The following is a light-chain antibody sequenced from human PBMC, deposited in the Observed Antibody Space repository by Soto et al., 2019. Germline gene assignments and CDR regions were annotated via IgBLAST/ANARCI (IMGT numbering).Light chain of an antibody. J-gene: IGKJ1*01. CDR2: GAS. V-gene: IGKV3-15*01. CDR1: QSVGTK. CDR3: QQYDNWPRT. Sequence: ETVMTQSPATLSVSPGEKATLSCRASQSVGTKLAWYQQKPGQAPRFLIYGASIRAPGIPARISGSGSGTEFTLTITSLQSEDFAVYYCQQYDNWPRTFGQGTKVEVK.